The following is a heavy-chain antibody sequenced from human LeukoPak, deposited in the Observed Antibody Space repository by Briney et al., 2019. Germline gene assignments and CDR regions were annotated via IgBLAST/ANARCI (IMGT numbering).Heavy chain of an antibody. CDR3: ARAAMGSLFDS. CDR1: GGXISPYF. CDR2: VYYSGST. V-gene: IGHV4-59*01. Sequence: SETLSLTCTVSGGXISPYFWNWIRQPPGKGLEWIGYVYYSGSTKYNPSLNSRLTMSVDTSKNQFSLKLSSVTAADTAVYFCARAAMGSLFDSWGQGTLVTVSS. D-gene: IGHD5-18*01. J-gene: IGHJ4*02.